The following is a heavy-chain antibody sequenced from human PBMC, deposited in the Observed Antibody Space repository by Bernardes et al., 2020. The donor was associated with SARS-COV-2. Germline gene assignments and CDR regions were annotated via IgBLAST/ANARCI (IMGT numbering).Heavy chain of an antibody. Sequence: ASVKVSCKTSGYTFTGYYMHWVRQAPGQGLEWMGWINPNSGATNYAQKFQGRVTMTRDTSISTAYMEVSRLRSDDTAVYYCARDSRVVVAATISDYWGQGTLVTGSA. CDR2: INPNSGAT. CDR3: ARDSRVVVAATISDY. V-gene: IGHV1-2*02. J-gene: IGHJ4*02. CDR1: GYTFTGYY. D-gene: IGHD2-15*01.